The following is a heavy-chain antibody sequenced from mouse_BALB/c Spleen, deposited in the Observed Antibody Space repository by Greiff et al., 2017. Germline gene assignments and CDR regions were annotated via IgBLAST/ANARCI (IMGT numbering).Heavy chain of an antibody. CDR2: ILPGSGST. V-gene: IGHV1-9*01. J-gene: IGHJ2*01. Sequence: QVQLQQSGAELKKPGASVKISCKATGYTFSSYWIEWVKQRPGHGLEWIGEILPGSGSTNYNEKFKGKATFTADTSSNTAYMQLSSLTSEDSAVYYCARWNYDYDERGFFDYWGQGTTLTVSS. D-gene: IGHD2-4*01. CDR1: GYTFSSYW. CDR3: ARWNYDYDERGFFDY.